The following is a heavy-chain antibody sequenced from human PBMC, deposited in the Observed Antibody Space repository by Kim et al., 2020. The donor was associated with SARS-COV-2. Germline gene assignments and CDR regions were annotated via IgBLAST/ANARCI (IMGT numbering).Heavy chain of an antibody. J-gene: IGHJ4*02. CDR3: AGVSSDYGSGSFDY. V-gene: IGHV4-59*01. Sequence: PSPKRRITISVNQSKNQFSLKLSSVTAADTAVYYCAGVSSDYGSGSFDYWGQGTLVTVSS. D-gene: IGHD3-10*01.